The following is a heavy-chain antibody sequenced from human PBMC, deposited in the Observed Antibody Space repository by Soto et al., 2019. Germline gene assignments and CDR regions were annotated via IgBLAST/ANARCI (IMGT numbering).Heavy chain of an antibody. CDR1: GGSISSSSYY. CDR3: ARGGSSWYNWFDP. V-gene: IGHV4-61*05. D-gene: IGHD6-13*01. J-gene: IGHJ5*02. Sequence: SETLSLTCTVSGGSISSSSYYWGWIRQPPGKGLEWIGYIYYSGSTNYNPSLKSRVTISVDTSKNQFSLKLSSVTAADTAVYYCARGGSSWYNWFDPWGQGTLVTVSS. CDR2: IYYSGST.